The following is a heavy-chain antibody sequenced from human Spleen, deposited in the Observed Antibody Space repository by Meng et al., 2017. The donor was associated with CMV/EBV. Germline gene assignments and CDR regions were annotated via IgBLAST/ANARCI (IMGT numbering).Heavy chain of an antibody. V-gene: IGHV4-4*02. CDR3: ARRFWSGYDNSFDS. D-gene: IGHD3-3*01. Sequence: TWWRWVRQPPGKGLEWIGEAYHGGSSNYNPSLKSRVTISVEKSQNQVSLKVTSVTAADTAFYYCARRFWSGYDNSFDSWGQGTLVTVSS. J-gene: IGHJ5*01. CDR2: AYHGGSS. CDR1: TW.